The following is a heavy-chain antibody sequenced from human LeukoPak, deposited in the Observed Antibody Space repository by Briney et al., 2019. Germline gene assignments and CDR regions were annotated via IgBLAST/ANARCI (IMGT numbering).Heavy chain of an antibody. D-gene: IGHD2-15*01. Sequence: SETLSLTCSVSGDPISDYYWAWIRQPPGKGLEWIGYSGSTKYDPSLKSRVTISVDTSKNQFSLKLSSVTAADTAVYYCARKGGYCSGGSCYSSLYYFDYWGQGTLVTVSS. CDR3: ARKGGYCSGGSCYSSLYYFDY. V-gene: IGHV4-59*12. CDR2: SGST. J-gene: IGHJ4*02. CDR1: GDPISDYY.